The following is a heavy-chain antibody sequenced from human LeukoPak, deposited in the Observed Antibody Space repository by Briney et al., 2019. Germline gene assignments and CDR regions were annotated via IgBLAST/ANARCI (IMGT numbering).Heavy chain of an antibody. CDR2: ITTSSSYI. CDR1: GFTFSSYS. J-gene: IGHJ6*03. D-gene: IGHD3-10*01. CDR3: AKDPYYNYYYMDV. Sequence: GGSLRLSCAASGFTFSSYSMNWVRQAPGKGLEWVSSITTSSSYIYYADSVKGRFTISRDNSKNTLYLQMNSLRAEDTAVYYCAKDPYYNYYYMDVWGKGTTVTISS. V-gene: IGHV3-21*01.